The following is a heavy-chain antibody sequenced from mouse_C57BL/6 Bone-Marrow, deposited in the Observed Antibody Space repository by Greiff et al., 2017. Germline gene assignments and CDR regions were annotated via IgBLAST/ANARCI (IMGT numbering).Heavy chain of an antibody. J-gene: IGHJ4*01. CDR2: IWRGGST. CDR1: GFSLTSYG. D-gene: IGHD1-1*01. Sequence: VQLVESGPGLVQPSRSLSITCTVSGFSLTSYGVHWVRQSPGKGLEWLGVIWRGGSTDYNAAFMSRLSITKDNSKSQVFFKMNSLQADDTAIYYCATNYLFFYYYAMDYWGQGTSVTVSS. CDR3: ATNYLFFYYYAMDY. V-gene: IGHV2-5*01.